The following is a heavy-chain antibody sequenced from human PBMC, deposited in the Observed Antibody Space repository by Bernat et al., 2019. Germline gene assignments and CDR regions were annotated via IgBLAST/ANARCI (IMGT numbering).Heavy chain of an antibody. V-gene: IGHV3-30*01. Sequence: QVQLVESGGGVVRPGRSLRLSCAASGFTFSSYAMHWVRQAPGKGLVWVAVISYDGSNKYYADSVKGRFTISRDNSKNTLYLQMNSLRSEDTAVYYCARGDVIVATILAFDIWGQGTMVTVSS. CDR2: ISYDGSNK. CDR1: GFTFSSYA. J-gene: IGHJ3*02. CDR3: ARGDVIVATILAFDI. D-gene: IGHD5-12*01.